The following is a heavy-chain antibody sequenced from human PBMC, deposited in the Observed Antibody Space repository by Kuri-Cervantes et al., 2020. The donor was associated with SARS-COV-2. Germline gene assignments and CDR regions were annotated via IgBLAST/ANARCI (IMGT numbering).Heavy chain of an antibody. CDR2: ISAYNGNT. Sequence: GESLKISCKASGYTFTSYGISWVRQAPGQGLEWMGWISAYNGNTNYAQKLQGRVTMTTDTSTSTAYMELRSLRSDDTAVYYCARDLLGVGYCSGGSCPYYFDYWGQGTLVTVSS. J-gene: IGHJ4*02. D-gene: IGHD2-15*01. V-gene: IGHV1-18*01. CDR1: GYTFTSYG. CDR3: ARDLLGVGYCSGGSCPYYFDY.